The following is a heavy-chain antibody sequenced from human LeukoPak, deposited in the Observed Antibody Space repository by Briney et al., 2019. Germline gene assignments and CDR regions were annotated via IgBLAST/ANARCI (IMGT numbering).Heavy chain of an antibody. CDR1: GFTFSSYG. CDR2: ISYDGSNK. J-gene: IGHJ5*02. Sequence: PGRSLRLSCAASGFTFSSYGMHWVRQAPGKGLEWVAVISYDGSNKCYADSVKGRFTISRDNSKNTLYLQMNSLRAEDTAVCYCASLTELWFGELSSPNWFDPWGQGTLVTVSS. V-gene: IGHV3-30*03. CDR3: ASLTELWFGELSSPNWFDP. D-gene: IGHD3-10*01.